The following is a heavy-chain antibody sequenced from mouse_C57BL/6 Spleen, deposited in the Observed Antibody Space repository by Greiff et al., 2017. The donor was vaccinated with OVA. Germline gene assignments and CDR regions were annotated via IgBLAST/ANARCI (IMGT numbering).Heavy chain of an antibody. Sequence: QVQLQQSGPGLVQPSQSLSITCTVSGFSLTSYGVHWVRQSPGKGLEWLGVIWSGGSTDYNAAFISRLSISKDNSKSQVFFKMNSLQADDTAIYYCARNYYYGSNWYFDVWGTGTTVTVSS. CDR3: ARNYYYGSNWYFDV. J-gene: IGHJ1*03. CDR2: IWSGGST. CDR1: GFSLTSYG. D-gene: IGHD1-1*01. V-gene: IGHV2-2*01.